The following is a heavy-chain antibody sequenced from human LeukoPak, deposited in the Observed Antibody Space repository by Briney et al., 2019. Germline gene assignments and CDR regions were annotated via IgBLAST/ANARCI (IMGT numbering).Heavy chain of an antibody. CDR3: AKGRVSYYYGMDV. D-gene: IGHD3-10*01. CDR1: GFTFSSYA. Sequence: GGSLRLSCAASGFTFSSYAMNWFRQAPGKGLEWVSGISGSGGSTSYADSVKGRFTISRDNSKNTLYLQMNSLRAEDTAVYYCAKGRVSYYYGMDVWGQGTTVTVSS. J-gene: IGHJ6*02. V-gene: IGHV3-23*01. CDR2: ISGSGGST.